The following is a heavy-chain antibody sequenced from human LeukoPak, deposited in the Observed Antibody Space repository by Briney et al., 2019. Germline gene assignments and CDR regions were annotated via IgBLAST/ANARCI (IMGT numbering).Heavy chain of an antibody. J-gene: IGHJ5*02. D-gene: IGHD3-10*01. CDR2: IHYTGST. CDR3: ARLTYYYGSGHLFDP. Sequence: SETLSLTCTVSGGSVSSYYWTWIRQPPGKGLEWIGYIHYTGSTYDNPSLKSRVTISVDTSKNQFSLKLSSVTAADTAVYYCARLTYYYGSGHLFDPWGQGTLVTVSS. CDR1: GGSVSSYY. V-gene: IGHV4-59*08.